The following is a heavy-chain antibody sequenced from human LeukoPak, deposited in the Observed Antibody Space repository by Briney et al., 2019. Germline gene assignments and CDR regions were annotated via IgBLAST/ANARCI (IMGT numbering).Heavy chain of an antibody. D-gene: IGHD6-19*01. J-gene: IGHJ5*02. Sequence: SETLSLTCTVSGGSISSYYWSWIRQPPGKGLEWIGCIYYSGSTNYNPSLKSRVTISVDTSKNQFSLKLSSVTAADTAVYYCAREVAVAGYWFDPWGQGTLVTVSS. CDR3: AREVAVAGYWFDP. CDR2: IYYSGST. V-gene: IGHV4-59*01. CDR1: GGSISSYY.